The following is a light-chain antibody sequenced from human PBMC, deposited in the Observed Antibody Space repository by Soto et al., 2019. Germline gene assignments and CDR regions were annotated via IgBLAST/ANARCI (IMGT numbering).Light chain of an antibody. Sequence: DVVVTQSPLALPVTLGQPASISCRSTQSLVDSDGNTYLTWLQQRPGQSPRRLIYKVSNRGSGVPDRFSGSGSGTDFTLKISGVEAEDVGVYYCLQGTHWPWTLGQGTKVEIK. J-gene: IGKJ1*01. CDR2: KVS. CDR1: QSLVDSDGNTY. CDR3: LQGTHWPWT. V-gene: IGKV2-30*01.